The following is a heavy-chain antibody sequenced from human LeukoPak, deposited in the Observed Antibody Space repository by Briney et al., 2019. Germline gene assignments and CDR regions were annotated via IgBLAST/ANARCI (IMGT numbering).Heavy chain of an antibody. CDR3: ARRSVRGYYAYYMDV. J-gene: IGHJ6*03. CDR2: IYYTGST. CDR1: GGSFSGYY. D-gene: IGHD3-10*01. Sequence: KPSETLSLTCAVYGGSFSGYYWNWIRQPPGMGLEWIGTIYYTGSTYYNPSLKSRVTMSVDTSKNQFSLKLNSVTAADTAVYFCARRSVRGYYAYYMDVWGKGTMVTISS. V-gene: IGHV4-34*01.